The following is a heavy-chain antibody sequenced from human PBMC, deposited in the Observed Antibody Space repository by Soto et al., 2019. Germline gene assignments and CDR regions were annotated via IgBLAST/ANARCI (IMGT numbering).Heavy chain of an antibody. CDR1: GFTFSSYS. CDR2: ISSSSSTI. J-gene: IGHJ5*01. Sequence: PGGSLRLSCAASGFTFSSYSMNWVRQAPGKGLEWVSYISSSSSTIYYADSVKGRFTISRDNVKNSLYLQMNSLRDEDTAVYYCASELAALNLLDSSAQGSLVIVSS. V-gene: IGHV3-48*02. D-gene: IGHD1-1*01. CDR3: ASELAALNLLDS.